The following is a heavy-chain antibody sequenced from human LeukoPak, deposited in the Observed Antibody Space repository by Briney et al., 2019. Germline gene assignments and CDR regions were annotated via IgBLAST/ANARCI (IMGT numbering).Heavy chain of an antibody. CDR3: ARLGGNSGLDY. Sequence: SETLSLTCTVSGGSISSYYWGWIRQPPGKGLEWIGSIYYSGSTYYNPSLKSRVTISVDTSKNQFSLKLSSVTAADTAVYYCARLGGNSGLDYWGQGTLVTVSS. V-gene: IGHV4-39*01. J-gene: IGHJ4*02. D-gene: IGHD4-23*01. CDR1: GGSISSYY. CDR2: IYYSGST.